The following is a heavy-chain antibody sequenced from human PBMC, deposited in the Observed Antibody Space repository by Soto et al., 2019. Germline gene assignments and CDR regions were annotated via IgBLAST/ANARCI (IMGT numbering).Heavy chain of an antibody. CDR3: ARASIAAAPGYYYGMDV. Sequence: ASVKVSCKASGYTFTSYAMHWVRQAPGQRLEWRGWINAGNGNTKYSQKFQGRVTITRDTSASTAYMELSSLRSEDTAVYYCARASIAAAPGYYYGMDVWGQGTTVTVSS. J-gene: IGHJ6*02. CDR2: INAGNGNT. CDR1: GYTFTSYA. D-gene: IGHD6-13*01. V-gene: IGHV1-3*01.